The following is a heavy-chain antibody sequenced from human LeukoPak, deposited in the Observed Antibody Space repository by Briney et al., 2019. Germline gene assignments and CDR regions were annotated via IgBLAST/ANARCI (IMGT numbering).Heavy chain of an antibody. CDR3: AKEVSGGWYYFDY. V-gene: IGHV3-66*02. Sequence: GGSLRLSCAASGFTVSSNSMTWVRQAPGKGLEWVSVIYSGGSGGSTYYADSVKRRFTISRDNSKNTLYLQMNSLRAEDTAVYYCAKEVSGGWYYFDYWGQGTLVTVSS. D-gene: IGHD6-19*01. CDR2: IYSGGSGGST. CDR1: GFTVSSNS. J-gene: IGHJ4*02.